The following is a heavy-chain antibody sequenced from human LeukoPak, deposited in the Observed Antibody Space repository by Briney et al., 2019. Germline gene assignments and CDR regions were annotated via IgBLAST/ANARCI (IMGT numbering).Heavy chain of an antibody. CDR2: MSYDGSNK. Sequence: GGSLRLSCAASGFTFSSYGMPWVRQAPGKGLEWVAVMSYDGSNKYYADSVKGRFTISRDNSKNTLYLQMNSLRAEDTAVYYCAKDRVDTAMENYFDYWGQGTLVTVSS. D-gene: IGHD5-18*01. CDR1: GFTFSSYG. V-gene: IGHV3-30*18. CDR3: AKDRVDTAMENYFDY. J-gene: IGHJ4*02.